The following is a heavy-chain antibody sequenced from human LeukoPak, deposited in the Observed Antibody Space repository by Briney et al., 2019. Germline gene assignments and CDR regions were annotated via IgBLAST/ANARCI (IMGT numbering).Heavy chain of an antibody. Sequence: GGSLRLSCEASGFVFSNYGMQWVRQAPGKGLEWVAVISHDGSTKYYADSVKGRFTLSRDNSKNTLCLQMNSLRAEDTAVYYCAKEPTEFTSGWYFHDWGQGTVVTVSS. V-gene: IGHV3-30*18. D-gene: IGHD6-19*01. CDR2: ISHDGSTK. CDR3: AKEPTEFTSGWYFHD. CDR1: GFVFSNYG. J-gene: IGHJ4*02.